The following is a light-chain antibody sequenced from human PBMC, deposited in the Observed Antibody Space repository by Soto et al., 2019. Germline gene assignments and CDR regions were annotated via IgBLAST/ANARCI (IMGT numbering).Light chain of an antibody. CDR1: QSVSSN. V-gene: IGKV3-15*01. CDR2: GAS. Sequence: EIVMTQSPATLSVSPGERATLSCRASQSVSSNLAWYQQKPGQAPRLLIYGASTRATGIPARFSGSGSGTEFTLTISRLEPEDFAVYYCQQYGSSPPGVTFGPGTKVDIK. J-gene: IGKJ3*01. CDR3: QQYGSSPPGVT.